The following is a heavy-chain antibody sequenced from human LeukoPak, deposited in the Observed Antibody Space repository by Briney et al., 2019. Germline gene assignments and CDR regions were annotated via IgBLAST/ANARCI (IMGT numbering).Heavy chain of an antibody. D-gene: IGHD2-15*01. J-gene: IGHJ4*02. Sequence: PSETLSLTCAVYGGSFTGYYWSRIRQPPGKGLEWIGEIKHDRSTNYNPSLKSRVTISLDTSKNQFFLNLNSVTAADTAVYYCARGFSGVVARDWGQGTLVTVS. CDR1: GGSFTGYY. V-gene: IGHV4-34*01. CDR2: IKHDRST. CDR3: ARGFSGVVARD.